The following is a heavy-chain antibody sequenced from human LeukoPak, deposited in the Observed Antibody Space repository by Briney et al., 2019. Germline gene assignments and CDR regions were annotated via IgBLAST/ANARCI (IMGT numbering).Heavy chain of an antibody. CDR1: GYTFTGYY. J-gene: IGHJ4*02. CDR2: INPNSGGT. Sequence: ASVKVSCKASGYTFTGYYMHWVRQAPGQGLEWMGWINPNSGGTNYEQKFQGRVTMTRDASISTAYMELSRLRSDDTAVYYCAKVPGIAAAGSPSFDYWGQGTLVTVSS. V-gene: IGHV1-2*02. CDR3: AKVPGIAAAGSPSFDY. D-gene: IGHD6-13*01.